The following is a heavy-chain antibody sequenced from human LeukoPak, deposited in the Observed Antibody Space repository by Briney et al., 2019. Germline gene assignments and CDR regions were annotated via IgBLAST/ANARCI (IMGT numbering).Heavy chain of an antibody. Sequence: GGSLRLSCEASGFTFTYAWMNWVRQAPGKGPEWVGHITSGGTTDYAAPVKGRFTISRENSKNTVYLQMNSLKMEDTAMYYCIADVPTLDTQLDSWGPGTLVTASS. CDR3: IADVPTLDTQLDS. CDR2: ITSGGTT. J-gene: IGHJ4*02. D-gene: IGHD4-23*01. CDR1: GFTFTYAW. V-gene: IGHV3-15*01.